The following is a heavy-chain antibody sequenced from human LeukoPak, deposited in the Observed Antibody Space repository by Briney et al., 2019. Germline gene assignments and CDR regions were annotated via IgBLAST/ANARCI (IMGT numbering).Heavy chain of an antibody. Sequence: GASVKVSCKASGYTFTSYGICWVRQAPGQGLEWMGWTSAHNDDTNYAETLQGRLTMTTDISTSTAYMELTSLRSDDTAVYYCARDWDSRNDYFDPWGQGTLVIVSS. CDR1: GYTFTSYG. CDR2: TSAHNDDT. CDR3: ARDWDSRNDYFDP. J-gene: IGHJ4*02. V-gene: IGHV1-18*01. D-gene: IGHD1-1*01.